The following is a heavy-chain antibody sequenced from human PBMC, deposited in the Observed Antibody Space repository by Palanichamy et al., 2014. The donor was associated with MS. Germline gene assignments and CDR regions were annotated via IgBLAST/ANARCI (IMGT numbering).Heavy chain of an antibody. CDR2: IKQDGSEK. Sequence: EVQLVEVWGRFGPAWGVPETLLCSLWIPFSRYWMGWVRQAPGKGLEWVANIKQDGSEKYYGDSVKGRFTISTDNARNSLFLQMNSLRAEDTAVYYCSGWKGSNWYDYWGQGTLVTVSS. CDR1: IPFSRYW. CDR3: SGWKGSNWYDY. V-gene: IGHV3-7*04. J-gene: IGHJ4*02. D-gene: IGHD6-13*01.